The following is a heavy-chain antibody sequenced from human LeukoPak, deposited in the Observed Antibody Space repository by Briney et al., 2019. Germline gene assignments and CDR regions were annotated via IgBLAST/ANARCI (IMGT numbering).Heavy chain of an antibody. V-gene: IGHV3-53*01. CDR3: ARDDVAVAGTGY. Sequence: GRSLRLSCAASGFTVSSNYMTWVRQAPGKGLEWVSVIYSGGSTYYADSVKGRFTISRDNSKNTLYLQMNSLRAEDTAVYYCARDDVAVAGTGYWGQGTLVTVSS. CDR1: GFTVSSNY. J-gene: IGHJ4*02. D-gene: IGHD6-19*01. CDR2: IYSGGST.